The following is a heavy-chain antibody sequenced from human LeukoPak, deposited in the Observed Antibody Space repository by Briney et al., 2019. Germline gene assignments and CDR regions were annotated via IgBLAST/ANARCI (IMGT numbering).Heavy chain of an antibody. CDR3: AKVSVPAASMWWFDP. D-gene: IGHD2-2*01. Sequence: TGGSLRLSCAASGFTFSSYGMNWVRQAPGKGLEWVAFIRYDGSNKYYADSVKGRFTISRDNSKNTLYLQMNSLRAEDTAVYYCAKVSVPAASMWWFDPWGQGTLVTVSS. CDR1: GFTFSSYG. CDR2: IRYDGSNK. V-gene: IGHV3-30*02. J-gene: IGHJ5*02.